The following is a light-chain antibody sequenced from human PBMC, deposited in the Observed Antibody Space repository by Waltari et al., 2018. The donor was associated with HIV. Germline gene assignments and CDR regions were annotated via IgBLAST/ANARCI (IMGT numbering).Light chain of an antibody. CDR1: SSNIGDNY. CDR2: RNS. J-gene: IGLJ3*02. Sequence: QSAMTQQPSTSGTPGQTVTSTCSGSSSNIGDNYVSWYQQLPGTAPKLLIYRNSQRPSGVRDRFSGSKSGTSASLAINDLRSEDEAEYHCAAWDDSLSGWVFGGGTNLTVL. V-gene: IGLV1-47*01. CDR3: AAWDDSLSGWV.